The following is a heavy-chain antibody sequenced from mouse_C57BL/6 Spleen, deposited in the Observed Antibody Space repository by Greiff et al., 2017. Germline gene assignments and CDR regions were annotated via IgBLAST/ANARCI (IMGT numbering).Heavy chain of an antibody. Sequence: EVQRVESGGGLVKPGGSLKLSCAASGFTFSSYALSWVRQTPEKRLEWVATISDGGSYTYYPDNVKGRFTISRDNAKNNLYLQMSQLKSEDTAMYYCARDYYGSSPYWYFDVWGTGTTVTVAS. CDR3: ARDYYGSSPYWYFDV. J-gene: IGHJ1*03. V-gene: IGHV5-4*01. CDR1: GFTFSSYA. D-gene: IGHD1-1*01. CDR2: ISDGGSYT.